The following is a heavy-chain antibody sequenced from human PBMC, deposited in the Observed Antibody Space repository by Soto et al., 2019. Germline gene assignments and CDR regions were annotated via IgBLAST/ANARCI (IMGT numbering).Heavy chain of an antibody. J-gene: IGHJ6*02. CDR1: GGSFSGYY. D-gene: IGHD2-21*01. Sequence: QVQLQQWGAGLLKPSETLSLTCAVYGGSFSGYYWSWIRQPPGKGLEWIGEINHSGSTNYNPSLTSRVTISVDTYMNQFSLKLSSVTAADTAVYYCARLWSSGCMDVWGQGTTVTVSS. V-gene: IGHV4-34*01. CDR3: ARLWSSGCMDV. CDR2: INHSGST.